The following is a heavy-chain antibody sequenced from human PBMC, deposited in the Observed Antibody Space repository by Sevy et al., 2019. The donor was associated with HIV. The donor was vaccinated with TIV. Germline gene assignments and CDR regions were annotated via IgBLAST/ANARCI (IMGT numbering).Heavy chain of an antibody. Sequence: GGSLRLSCAASGFTFSANWMNWVRQAPGKGLEWVANIKGDGSDKHYVDSVEGRFTISRDNAKNLLYLQINSLRVEDTAVYYCAHETFGRFESWGQRTLVTVSS. CDR2: IKGDGSDK. CDR3: AHETFGRFES. CDR1: GFTFSANW. D-gene: IGHD3-16*01. J-gene: IGHJ4*02. V-gene: IGHV3-7*01.